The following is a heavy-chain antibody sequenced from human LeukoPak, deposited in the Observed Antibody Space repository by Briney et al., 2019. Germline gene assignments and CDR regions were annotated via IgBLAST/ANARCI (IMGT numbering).Heavy chain of an antibody. Sequence: SETLSLTCTVSGGSISSYYWIWIRQPPGKGLEWIGYIYYSGSTNYNRSLKSRVTISVDTSKNQFSLRLSSVTATDTAVYYCARRLAGGYFDYWGQGTLVTVSS. V-gene: IGHV4-59*08. CDR2: IYYSGST. CDR3: ARRLAGGYFDY. CDR1: GGSISSYY. J-gene: IGHJ4*02. D-gene: IGHD6-19*01.